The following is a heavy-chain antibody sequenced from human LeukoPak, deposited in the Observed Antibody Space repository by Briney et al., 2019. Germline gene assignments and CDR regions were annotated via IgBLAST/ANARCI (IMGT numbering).Heavy chain of an antibody. CDR1: GYTFTGYY. J-gene: IGHJ4*02. Sequence: GASVKVSCKASGYTFTGYYMHWVRQAPGQGLEWMGYINPTSGGTNYAQRFQGRVTMTRDTSISTAYMELSRLRSDDTAVYYCARESVSGYYFDYWGQGTLVTVS. CDR2: INPTSGGT. V-gene: IGHV1-2*02. CDR3: ARESVSGYYFDY. D-gene: IGHD3-3*01.